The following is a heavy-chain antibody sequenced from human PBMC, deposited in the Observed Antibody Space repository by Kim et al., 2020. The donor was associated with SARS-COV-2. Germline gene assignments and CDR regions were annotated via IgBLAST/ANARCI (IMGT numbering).Heavy chain of an antibody. J-gene: IGHJ6*02. D-gene: IGHD3-10*01. CDR3: AKDPLLWFGEYPVGYYGMDV. V-gene: IGHV3-33*06. Sequence: GGSLRLSCAASGFTFSSYGMHWVRQAPGKGLEWVAVIWYDGSNKYYADSVKGRFTISRDNSKNTLYLQMNSLRAEDTAVYYCAKDPLLWFGEYPVGYYGMDVWGQGTTVTVSS. CDR1: GFTFSSYG. CDR2: IWYDGSNK.